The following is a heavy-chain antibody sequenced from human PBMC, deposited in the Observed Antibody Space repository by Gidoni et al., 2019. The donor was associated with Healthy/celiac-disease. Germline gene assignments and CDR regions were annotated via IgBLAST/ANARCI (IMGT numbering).Heavy chain of an antibody. Sequence: QVQLVQSGAEVKKPGASVKVSCEASGYTFTSYAMHWVRQAPGQRLEWMGWINAGNGNTKYSQKFQGRVTITRDTSASTAYMELSSLRSEDTAVYYCARDLGMGFFDYWGQGTLVTVSS. CDR1: GYTFTSYA. J-gene: IGHJ4*02. CDR2: INAGNGNT. V-gene: IGHV1-3*01. CDR3: ARDLGMGFFDY. D-gene: IGHD3-16*01.